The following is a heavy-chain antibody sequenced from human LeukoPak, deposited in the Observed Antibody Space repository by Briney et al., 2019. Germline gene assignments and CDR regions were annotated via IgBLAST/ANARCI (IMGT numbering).Heavy chain of an antibody. V-gene: IGHV4-59*01. Sequence: SETLSLTCTVSGGSISGYYWNWIRQTPGKGLEWIGYVYYSGSTNYNPSLKSRVTMSLDTSENQFSLRLSSVTAADTAVYYCARTPVYCSGGSCYYYYYAMDVWGQGTTVTVSS. CDR3: ARTPVYCSGGSCYYYYYAMDV. J-gene: IGHJ6*02. CDR2: VYYSGST. D-gene: IGHD2-15*01. CDR1: GGSISGYY.